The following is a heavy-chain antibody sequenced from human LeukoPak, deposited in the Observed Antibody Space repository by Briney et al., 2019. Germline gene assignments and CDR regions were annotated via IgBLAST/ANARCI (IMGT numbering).Heavy chain of an antibody. CDR2: ISSDNGHT. D-gene: IGHD3-10*01. CDR3: ARAGSGRYYYYMDV. CDR1: GYTFAIYG. V-gene: IGHV1-18*04. J-gene: IGHJ6*03. Sequence: ASVRVSCKASGYTFAIYGISWVRQAPGQGLEWMGWISSDNGHTNYAQKFQGRVTMTTDTSTNTAYMELRSLRSGDTAVYYCARAGSGRYYYYMDVWGKGTTVTVSS.